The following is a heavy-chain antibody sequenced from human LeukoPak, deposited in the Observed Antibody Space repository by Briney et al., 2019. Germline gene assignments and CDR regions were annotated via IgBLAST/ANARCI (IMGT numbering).Heavy chain of an antibody. CDR1: GFTFKLYW. CDR2: INDDGGDT. CDR3: VRGGPSTWF. J-gene: IGHJ4*02. V-gene: IGHV3-74*01. Sequence: GGSLRLSCAASGFTFKLYWMHWVRQVPGKGPVWVARINDDGGDTVYADSVKGRFTISRDDAKNMVFLQMNSLRGEDTAVYHCVRGGPSTWFWGQGTLVTVSS. D-gene: IGHD3-22*01.